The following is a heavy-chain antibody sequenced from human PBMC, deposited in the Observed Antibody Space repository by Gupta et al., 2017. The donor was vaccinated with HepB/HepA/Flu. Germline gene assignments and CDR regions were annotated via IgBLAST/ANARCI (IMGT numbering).Heavy chain of an antibody. J-gene: IGHJ4*02. CDR3: ARGYYDTWGRRFDY. V-gene: IGHV4-59*01. D-gene: IGHD3-22*01. Sequence: QVQLQESGPGLVKPSETLSLTCTVSGDSISSYSWSWIRQSPGKGLEWIGYIYYSGSTNYNPSLKSRVTISIDTSKNQFSLKVNSVTPADTAVYYCARGYYDTWGRRFDYWGQGTLVTVSS. CDR1: GDSISSYS. CDR2: IYYSGST.